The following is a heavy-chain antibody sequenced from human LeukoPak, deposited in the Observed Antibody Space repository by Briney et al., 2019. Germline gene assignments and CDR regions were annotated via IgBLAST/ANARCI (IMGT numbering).Heavy chain of an antibody. J-gene: IGHJ4*02. D-gene: IGHD5-18*01. CDR3: AKALDTYGYMRFDF. Sequence: PGGSLRLSCAASGFTFVSYAMTWVRQAPGKGLEWVSAINGGGDTTYYADSVKGRFTISRDKSKNTMYLQMNSLRAEDTALNYCAKALDTYGYMRFDFWGQGTLVTVSS. CDR2: INGGGDTT. CDR1: GFTFVSYA. V-gene: IGHV3-23*01.